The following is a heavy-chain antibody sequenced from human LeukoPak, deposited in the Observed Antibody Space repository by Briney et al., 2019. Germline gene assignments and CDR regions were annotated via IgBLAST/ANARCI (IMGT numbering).Heavy chain of an antibody. CDR3: ARYDYGDYVNAFDI. CDR2: IYHSGST. J-gene: IGHJ3*02. Sequence: SQTLSLTCAVSGGSISSGGYSWSWIRQPPGKGLEWIGYIYHSGSTYYNPSLKSRVTISVDRSKNQFSLKLSSMTAADTAVYYCARYDYGDYVNAFDIWGQGTMVTVSS. V-gene: IGHV4-30-2*01. CDR1: GGSISSGGYS. D-gene: IGHD4-17*01.